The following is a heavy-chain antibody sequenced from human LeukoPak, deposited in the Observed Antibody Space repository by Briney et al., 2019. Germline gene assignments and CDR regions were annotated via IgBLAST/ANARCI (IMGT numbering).Heavy chain of an antibody. D-gene: IGHD1-26*01. CDR3: AKVGGSYSSDY. J-gene: IGHJ4*02. Sequence: PGGSLRLSCTASEFTFSSYAMSWVRQAPGKGLEWVSGISGSGSSTYHADSVKGRFIISRDNSKNTLYLRMNSLRAEDTAVYYCAKVGGSYSSDYWGQGTLVTVSS. V-gene: IGHV3-23*01. CDR2: ISGSGSST. CDR1: EFTFSSYA.